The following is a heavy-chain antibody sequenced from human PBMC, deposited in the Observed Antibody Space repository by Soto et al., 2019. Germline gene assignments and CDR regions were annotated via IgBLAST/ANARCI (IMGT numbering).Heavy chain of an antibody. CDR3: ARKGSGDYALDY. D-gene: IGHD4-17*01. CDR1: GFSLSTSGVG. CDR2: IYWDDVK. V-gene: IGHV2-5*02. Sequence: QITLKESGPTLGKPTQTLTLTCTLSGFSLSTSGVGVGWIRQSPGKALEWLAVIYWDDVKHYSPALERRLTLTKDTSESEVVLTMTNMDPVDTATYYCARKGSGDYALDYWGQGILVTVSS. J-gene: IGHJ4*02.